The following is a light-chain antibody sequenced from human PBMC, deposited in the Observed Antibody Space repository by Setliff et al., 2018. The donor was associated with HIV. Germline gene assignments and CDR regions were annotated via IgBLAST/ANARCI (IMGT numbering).Light chain of an antibody. Sequence: QSALPQPASVSGSPGQSITISCTGTSSDVGGYNYVSWYQQHPGKVPKLMIYDVTNRPSGVSNRFSGSKSGNTASLTISGLHAEDEADYYCSSYTSSSTLVFGGGTKVTVL. CDR1: SSDVGGYNY. J-gene: IGLJ3*02. CDR2: DVT. V-gene: IGLV2-14*03. CDR3: SSYTSSSTLV.